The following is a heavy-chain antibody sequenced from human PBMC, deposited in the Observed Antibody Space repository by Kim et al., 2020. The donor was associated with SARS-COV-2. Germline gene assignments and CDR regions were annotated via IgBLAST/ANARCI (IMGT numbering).Heavy chain of an antibody. CDR3: ARDGDGWELLVYDAFDI. CDR2: ISYDGINK. V-gene: IGHV3-30*04. CDR1: GFTFSSYA. D-gene: IGHD1-26*01. J-gene: IGHJ3*02. Sequence: GSLRLSCAASGFTFSSYAMHWVRQAPGKGLEWVAVISYDGINKYYADSVKGRFTISRDNSKNTLYLQMNSLRAEDTAVYYCARDGDGWELLVYDAFDIWGQGTMVTVSS.